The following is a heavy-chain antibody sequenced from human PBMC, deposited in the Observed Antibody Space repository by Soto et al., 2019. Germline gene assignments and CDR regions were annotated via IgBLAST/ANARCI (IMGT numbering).Heavy chain of an antibody. Sequence: GASVKVSCKAAGGTFSSYGISCVRQAPGQGLEWMGGTIPMFGTATHTQNFQGRLTITADESTSTAYMELSSLRSEDTAVYFCARSVGVTTLSYLDCWGQGTLVTVSS. D-gene: IGHD1-26*01. CDR3: ARSVGVTTLSYLDC. CDR1: GGTFSSYG. CDR2: TIPMFGTA. J-gene: IGHJ4*02. V-gene: IGHV1-69*13.